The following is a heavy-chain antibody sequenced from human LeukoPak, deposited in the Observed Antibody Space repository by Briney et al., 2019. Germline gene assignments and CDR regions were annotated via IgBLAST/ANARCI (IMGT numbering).Heavy chain of an antibody. V-gene: IGHV1-18*01. CDR3: ARDSRDSTYYMDV. CDR1: GYTFTSYD. D-gene: IGHD2-21*01. J-gene: IGHJ6*03. Sequence: GASVKVPCKASGYTFTSYDISWVRQAPGQGLEWMGWISTYIGNTNYAQKLQGRVTMTTDTSTSTAYMELRSLRSDDTAVYYCARDSRDSTYYMDVWGKGTTVTVSS. CDR2: ISTYIGNT.